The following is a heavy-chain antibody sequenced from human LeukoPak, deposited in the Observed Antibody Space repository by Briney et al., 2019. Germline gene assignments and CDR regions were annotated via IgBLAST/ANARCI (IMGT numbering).Heavy chain of an antibody. V-gene: IGHV3-23*01. CDR2: IYENGGTT. J-gene: IGHJ4*02. Sequence: GGSLRLSCAASGFPFNAYWMTWVRQAPEKGLEFVSGIYENGGTTYYADSVKGRFSISRDNSKNTLYLQMDSLRGEDTAVYYCTKDFRIGYSAHFDYWGQGALVTVSS. CDR3: TKDFRIGYSAHFDY. CDR1: GFPFNAYW. D-gene: IGHD2-21*01.